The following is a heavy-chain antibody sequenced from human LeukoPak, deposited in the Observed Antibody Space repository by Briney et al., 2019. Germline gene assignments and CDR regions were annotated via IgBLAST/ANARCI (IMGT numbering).Heavy chain of an antibody. CDR1: GGSISSYY. D-gene: IGHD6-13*01. V-gene: IGHV4-59*01. CDR3: ARVDSSSWPPLDYYYYMDV. Sequence: SQTLSLTCTVSGGSISSYYWSWIRQPPGKGLEWIGYIYYSGSTNYNPSLKSRVTISVDTSKNQFSLKLSSVTAADTAVYYCARVDSSSWPPLDYYYYMDVWGKGTTVTVSS. CDR2: IYYSGST. J-gene: IGHJ6*03.